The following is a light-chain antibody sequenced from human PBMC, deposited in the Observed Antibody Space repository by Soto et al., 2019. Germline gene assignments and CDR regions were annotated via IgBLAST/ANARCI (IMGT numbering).Light chain of an antibody. CDR1: QSISSW. Sequence: DLQMTQSPSSLSASVGDRVTITWRASQSISSWLAWYQQKPGKAPKLLIYDVSSLQSGVPSRFSGSGSGTDFTLTISCLQSEDFATYYCQQYYSYPGSTFGQGTRLEIK. CDR2: DVS. J-gene: IGKJ5*01. CDR3: QQYYSYPGST. V-gene: IGKV1-5*01.